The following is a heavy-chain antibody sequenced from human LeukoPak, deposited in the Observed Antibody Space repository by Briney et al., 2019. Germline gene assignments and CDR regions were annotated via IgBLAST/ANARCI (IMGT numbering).Heavy chain of an antibody. CDR1: GYTFTSYG. J-gene: IGHJ4*02. Sequence: ASVTVSCTASGYTFTSYGISWVRQAPGQGLEWMGWISAYSGDTNYAQKFQGRATMTTDTSTSTAYMELRSLRSDDTAVYYCARAYYYDSSGPLDYWGQGTLVTVSS. D-gene: IGHD3-22*01. CDR2: ISAYSGDT. CDR3: ARAYYYDSSGPLDY. V-gene: IGHV1-18*01.